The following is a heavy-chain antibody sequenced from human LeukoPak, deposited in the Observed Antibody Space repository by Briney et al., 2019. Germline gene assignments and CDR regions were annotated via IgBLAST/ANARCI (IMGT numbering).Heavy chain of an antibody. Sequence: GASVKVSFEVSGYTLTELSMHWVRQAPGKGLEWMGGFDPEDGETIYAQKFQGRVTMTEDTSTDTAYMELSSLRSEDTAVYYCATKRIGWIQLWFTFDYWGQGTLVTVSS. CDR2: FDPEDGET. CDR1: GYTLTELS. J-gene: IGHJ4*02. CDR3: ATKRIGWIQLWFTFDY. D-gene: IGHD5-18*01. V-gene: IGHV1-24*01.